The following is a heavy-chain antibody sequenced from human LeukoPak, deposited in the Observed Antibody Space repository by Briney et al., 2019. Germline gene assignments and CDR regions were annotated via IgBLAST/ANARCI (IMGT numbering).Heavy chain of an antibody. D-gene: IGHD3-10*01. CDR3: ARGHDYYYSGRQSWFDP. CDR2: IHSIGGT. CDR1: GGSISDYY. V-gene: IGHV4-59*01. Sequence: PSETLSLTCTVSGGSISDYYWTWIRQPPEKGLEWIGYIHSIGGTNYNPSLRSRVTISVDTSKNQFSLKLSSVTAADTAFYYCARGHDYYYSGRQSWFDPWGQGTLVTVSS. J-gene: IGHJ5*02.